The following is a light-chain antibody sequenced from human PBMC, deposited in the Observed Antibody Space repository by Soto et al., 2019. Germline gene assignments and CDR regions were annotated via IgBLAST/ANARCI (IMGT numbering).Light chain of an antibody. CDR3: QSYDSSLPGFV. V-gene: IGLV1-40*01. CDR1: SSNIGSGYH. Sequence: QSVLTQPPSASGAPGQRVIISCIGSSSNIGSGYHVHWYQQVPGTAPKLLIYDDSNRPSGVPDRFSGSRSGTSASLAITGLQAEDEADYSCQSYDSSLPGFVFGTGTKVTVL. J-gene: IGLJ1*01. CDR2: DDS.